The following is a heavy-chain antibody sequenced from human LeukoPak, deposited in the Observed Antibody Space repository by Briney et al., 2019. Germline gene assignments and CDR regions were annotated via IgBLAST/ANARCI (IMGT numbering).Heavy chain of an antibody. D-gene: IGHD1-26*01. Sequence: GGSLRLSCAASGFTFTSYSMNWVRQAPGKGLEWVSTISGGGGSTYYADSVKGRFTISRDNSKNTLYLQVNSLRAEDTAVYYCAKGGKWDVTSFDYWGQGTLVTVSS. CDR3: AKGGKWDVTSFDY. V-gene: IGHV3-23*01. J-gene: IGHJ4*02. CDR1: GFTFTSYS. CDR2: ISGGGGST.